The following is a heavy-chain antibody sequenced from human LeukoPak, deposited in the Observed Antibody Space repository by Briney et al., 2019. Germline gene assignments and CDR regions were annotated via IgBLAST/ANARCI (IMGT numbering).Heavy chain of an antibody. J-gene: IGHJ4*02. CDR3: ARGVRVADY. Sequence: SETLFLTCAVYGGSFSSYYWSWIRQSPGRGLEWIGEINHTGSTYYNPSLKSRVSISEDTYKNQFSLKLSSVTAADAAVYYCARGVRVADYWGQGTLVTVSS. CDR1: GGSFSSYY. CDR2: INHTGST. V-gene: IGHV4-34*01. D-gene: IGHD2-15*01.